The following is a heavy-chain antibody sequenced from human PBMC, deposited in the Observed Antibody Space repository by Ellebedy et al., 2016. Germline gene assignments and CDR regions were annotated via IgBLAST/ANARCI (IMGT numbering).Heavy chain of an antibody. Sequence: SETLSLXCTVSGGSISSSSYYWGWIRQPPGKGLEWIGSIYYSGSTYYNPSLKSRVTISVDTSKNQFSLKLSSVTAADTAVYYCARGEADWNYGSSRWYFDLWGRGTLVTVSS. D-gene: IGHD1-7*01. CDR2: IYYSGST. V-gene: IGHV4-39*07. CDR3: ARGEADWNYGSSRWYFDL. J-gene: IGHJ2*01. CDR1: GGSISSSSYY.